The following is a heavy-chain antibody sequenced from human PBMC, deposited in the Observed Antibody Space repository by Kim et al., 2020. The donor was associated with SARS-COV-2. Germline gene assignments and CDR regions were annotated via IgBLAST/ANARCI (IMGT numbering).Heavy chain of an antibody. CDR1: GGSISSSGYY. V-gene: IGHV4-39*01. CDR3: ARLGIRMVGGLPVDV. Sequence: SETLSLTCTVSGGSISSSGYYWTWIRQPPGKGLEWIGSIYYSGTTYYNTSLQSRVTISVDTSKNQFSLTLSFVTAADTAVYYCARLGIRMVGGLPVDVWGLGTTVTASS. D-gene: IGHD3-10*01. J-gene: IGHJ6*02. CDR2: IYYSGTT.